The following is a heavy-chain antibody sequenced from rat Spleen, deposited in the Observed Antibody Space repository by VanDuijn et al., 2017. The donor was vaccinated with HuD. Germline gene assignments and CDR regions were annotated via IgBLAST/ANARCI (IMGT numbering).Heavy chain of an antibody. CDR1: GFSLTDYS. Sequence: EVQLKESGPGLVQPSQTLSLTCTVSGFSLTDYSVHWVRQPPGKGLEWMGVMWSGGSTAYNSALKSRLSISRDTSKSQGFLKMNSLQTEDTAIYYCTRDRDWVLDYWGQGVMVTVSA. D-gene: IGHD1-7*01. CDR3: TRDRDWVLDY. CDR2: MWSGGST. V-gene: IGHV2S63*01. J-gene: IGHJ2*01.